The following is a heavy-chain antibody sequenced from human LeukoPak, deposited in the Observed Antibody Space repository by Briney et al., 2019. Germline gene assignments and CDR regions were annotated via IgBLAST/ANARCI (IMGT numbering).Heavy chain of an antibody. J-gene: IGHJ4*02. CDR3: ARVKYSSSYYFDY. D-gene: IGHD6-6*01. CDR1: GYSFTSYW. CDR2: IYPGDSDT. Sequence: GESLQISCQGSGYSFTSYWIGWVRQLPGKGVEWMGIIYPGDSDTRYNPSFQGQVTISADKSISTAYLQWSSLKASDTAMYYCARVKYSSSYYFDYWGQGTLVTVSS. V-gene: IGHV5-51*01.